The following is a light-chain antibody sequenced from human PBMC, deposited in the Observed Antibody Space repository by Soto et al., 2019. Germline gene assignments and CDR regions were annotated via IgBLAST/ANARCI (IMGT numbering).Light chain of an antibody. CDR3: CSYAGTYPYV. V-gene: IGLV2-11*01. J-gene: IGLJ1*01. Sequence: QSALTQPRSVSGSPGQSVTISCTGTYSDVGLYDYLSWYQQHPGKAPKLIISDVTNRPSGVPDRSSGYKSANTASLPISELHAEDEADYCCCSYAGTYPYVFGSGTKLTVL. CDR1: YSDVGLYDY. CDR2: DVT.